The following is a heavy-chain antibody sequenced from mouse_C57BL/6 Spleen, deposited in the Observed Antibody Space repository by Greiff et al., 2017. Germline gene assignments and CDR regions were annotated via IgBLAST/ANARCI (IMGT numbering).Heavy chain of an antibody. Sequence: QVQLQQPGAELVRPGTSVKLSCKASGYTFTSYWMHWVKPRPGQGLEWIGVIDPSDSYTNSNQKFKGKATLTVDTSSSTAYMQLSSLTSEDSAVXYGAREGGCDYWGQGTTRTVSS. CDR3: AREGGCDY. V-gene: IGHV1-59*01. CDR1: GYTFTSYW. J-gene: IGHJ2*01. CDR2: IDPSDSYT.